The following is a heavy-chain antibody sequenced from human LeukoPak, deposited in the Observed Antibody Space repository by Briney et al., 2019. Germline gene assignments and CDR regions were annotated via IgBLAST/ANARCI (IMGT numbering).Heavy chain of an antibody. D-gene: IGHD3-22*01. CDR3: ATFDSRGYHLFDY. V-gene: IGHV4-59*08. CDR2: IYYSGSP. Sequence: SEARSLPWTWAAGSIIVYYGRGIRNTSGKELWVIGYIYYSGSPNYHPSLKSRVTISVDTSKPQFSLKLSSVPAADTAVYYCATFDSRGYHLFDYWGQGILVTASS. CDR1: AGSIIVYY. J-gene: IGHJ4*02.